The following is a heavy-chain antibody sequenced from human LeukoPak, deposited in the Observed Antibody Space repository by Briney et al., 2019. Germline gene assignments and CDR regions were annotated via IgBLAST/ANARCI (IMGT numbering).Heavy chain of an antibody. Sequence: ASVKVSCKASGYTFTSYDINWVRQATGQGLEWMGWMNPNSGNTGYAQRFQGRVTITRHTSISTAYMELSRLRSDDTAVYYCARDGTGTTDYYYYYYMDVWGKGTTVTISS. D-gene: IGHD1-1*01. CDR3: ARDGTGTTDYYYYYYMDV. CDR1: GYTFTSYD. CDR2: MNPNSGNT. J-gene: IGHJ6*03. V-gene: IGHV1-8*01.